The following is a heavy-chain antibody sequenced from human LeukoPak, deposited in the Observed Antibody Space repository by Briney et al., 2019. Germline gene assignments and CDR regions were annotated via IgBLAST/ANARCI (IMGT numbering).Heavy chain of an antibody. V-gene: IGHV4-34*01. J-gene: IGHJ4*02. CDR2: IDQSGST. CDR1: GGSFSGYY. CDR3: AINDGSGSYYKSDY. D-gene: IGHD3-10*01. Sequence: SETLSLTCAVYGGSFSGYYCSWVRQPPGEGPEWIGEIDQSGSTNYNPSLKSRVTITIDTSKNQFSLKLNSVTAADTAVYYCAINDGSGSYYKSDYWGQGTLVTVSS.